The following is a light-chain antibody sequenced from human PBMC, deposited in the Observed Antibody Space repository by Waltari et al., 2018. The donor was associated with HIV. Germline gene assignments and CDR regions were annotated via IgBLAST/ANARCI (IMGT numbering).Light chain of an antibody. J-gene: IGKJ1*01. CDR3: QHFGSSRT. CDR1: HTISSSF. Sequence: EIVLTQSPGTLSLSPGERATLSCRASHTISSSFLAWYQQKTRQAPRLRIVGASTRATGIPDRFSGSGARTDFTLTISRLEPEDVAVYYCQHFGSSRTFGQGTKVEIK. V-gene: IGKV3-20*01. CDR2: GAS.